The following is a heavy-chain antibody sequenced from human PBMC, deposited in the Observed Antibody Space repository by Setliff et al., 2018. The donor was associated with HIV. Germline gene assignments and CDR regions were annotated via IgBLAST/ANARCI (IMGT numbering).Heavy chain of an antibody. D-gene: IGHD3-10*01. CDR2: IGQDGSEK. Sequence: QTGGSLRLSCAASRFDFNNYWMCWVRQAPGKGLEWVANIGQDGSEKNYVDSVRGRFTISRDNAKNSMDLQMNSLRAEDTAIYYCARKLRPGHGVDVWGQGTTVTVSS. CDR1: RFDFNNYW. J-gene: IGHJ6*02. CDR3: ARKLRPGHGVDV. V-gene: IGHV3-7*01.